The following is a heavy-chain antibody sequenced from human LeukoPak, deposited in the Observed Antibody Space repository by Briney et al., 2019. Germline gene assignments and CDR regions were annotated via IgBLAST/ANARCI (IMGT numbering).Heavy chain of an antibody. CDR2: ISISGSKT. D-gene: IGHD3-3*01. J-gene: IGHJ6*02. Sequence: PGGSLRLSCAASEFDFSSHAMTWVRQAPGKGLEWVSAISISGSKTYHADSVKGRFTISRDNSKNTLYLQMNSLRAEDTAVYYCARPHPRTVFGVFSYYYGMDVWGQGTTVTVSS. V-gene: IGHV3-23*01. CDR3: ARPHPRTVFGVFSYYYGMDV. CDR1: EFDFSSHA.